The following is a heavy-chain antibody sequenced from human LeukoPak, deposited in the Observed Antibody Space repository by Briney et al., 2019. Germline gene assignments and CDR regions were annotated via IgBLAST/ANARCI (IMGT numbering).Heavy chain of an antibody. Sequence: PSETLSLTCTVSGGSISSYYWSWIRQPPGKGLEWIGYIYYSGSTNYNPSLKSQVTISVDTSKNQFSLKLSSVTAADTAVYYCARLLGAELWFGELPFGGHFDYWGQGTLVTVSS. CDR3: ARLLGAELWFGELPFGGHFDY. D-gene: IGHD3-10*01. J-gene: IGHJ4*02. V-gene: IGHV4-59*08. CDR1: GGSISSYY. CDR2: IYYSGST.